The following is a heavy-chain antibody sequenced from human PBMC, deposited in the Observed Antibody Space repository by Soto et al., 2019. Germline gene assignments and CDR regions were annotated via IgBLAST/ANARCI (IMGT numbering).Heavy chain of an antibody. J-gene: IGHJ4*02. V-gene: IGHV1-2*04. CDR2: INPNSGGT. Sequence: GASVKVSCKASGYTFTGYYMHCVRQAPGQGLEWMGWINPNSGGTNYAQKFQGWVTMTRDTSISTAYMELSRLRSDDTAVYYCARGKSHCSSTSCYGSFDYWGQGTLVTVSS. D-gene: IGHD2-2*01. CDR3: ARGKSHCSSTSCYGSFDY. CDR1: GYTFTGYY.